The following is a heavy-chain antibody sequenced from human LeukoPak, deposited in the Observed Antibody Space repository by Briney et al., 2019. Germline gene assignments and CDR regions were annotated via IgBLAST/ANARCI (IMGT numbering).Heavy chain of an antibody. CDR3: ARDGGLYSSGGSCYST. J-gene: IGHJ5*02. D-gene: IGHD2-15*01. Sequence: GGSLRLSCAASGFTFSNYEMNWVRQAPGKGLEGVSYISGHSSSIYYADSVKGRFTISRDNSKNTLYLQMNSLRAEDTAVYYCARDGGLYSSGGSCYSTWGQGTLVTVSS. V-gene: IGHV3-48*03. CDR1: GFTFSNYE. CDR2: ISGHSSSI.